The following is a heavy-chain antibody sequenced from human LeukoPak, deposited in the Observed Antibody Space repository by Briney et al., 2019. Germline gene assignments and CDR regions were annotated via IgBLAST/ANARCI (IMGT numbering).Heavy chain of an antibody. Sequence: PGGSLRLSCAGSGFSVSNYYMNWVRQAPGKGLEWVSLIRDSGETFYADSVKGRFTISRDNSKNTVYLQMNRMRVEDTAVYFCSVVRVLAQVWVEFASWGQGTLVTVS. D-gene: IGHD3-16*01. CDR2: IRDSGET. CDR1: GFSVSNYY. CDR3: SVVRVLAQVWVEFAS. J-gene: IGHJ5*01. V-gene: IGHV3-66*02.